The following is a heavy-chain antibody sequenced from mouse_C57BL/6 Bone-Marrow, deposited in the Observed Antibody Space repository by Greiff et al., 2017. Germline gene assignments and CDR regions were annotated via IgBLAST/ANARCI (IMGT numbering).Heavy chain of an antibody. J-gene: IGHJ4*01. V-gene: IGHV1-26*01. CDR2: INPNNGGT. CDR1: GYTFTDYY. CDR3: ASPLAMDY. Sequence: EVQLQQSGPELVKPGASVKISCKASGYTFTDYYMNWVKQSHGKSLEWIGDINPNNGGTSYNQKCKGKATLTVDKSSSTAYMELRSLTSEDSAVYYCASPLAMDYWGQGTSVTVSS.